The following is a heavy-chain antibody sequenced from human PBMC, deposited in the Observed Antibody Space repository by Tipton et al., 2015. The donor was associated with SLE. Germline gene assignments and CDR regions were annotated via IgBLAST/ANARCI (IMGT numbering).Heavy chain of an antibody. Sequence: TLSLTCTVSGGSISSHILGWIRPPPGKGLEWIGYIYDSGTTNYNPSPKRRVTISADMSKNRLSLRLSSVTAADTAVYFCARAYDLWSAKGPDAFDIWGQGTMVTVSS. CDR3: ARAYDLWSAKGPDAFDI. CDR2: IYDSGTT. V-gene: IGHV4-59*11. D-gene: IGHD3-3*01. CDR1: GGSISSHI. J-gene: IGHJ3*02.